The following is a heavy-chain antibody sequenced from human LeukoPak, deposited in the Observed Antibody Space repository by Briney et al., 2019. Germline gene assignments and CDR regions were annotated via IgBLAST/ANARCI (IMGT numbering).Heavy chain of an antibody. J-gene: IGHJ4*02. D-gene: IGHD6-13*01. CDR1: GFTFSSYA. CDR2: ISGSGSGT. CDR3: ASDGIAVDRGIGYFDY. Sequence: PGGSLRLSCAASGFTFSSYAMSWVRQAPGKGLEWVSGISGSGSGTYYPDSVKGRFTISRDNSKNTLYLQMNSLRAEDTALYYCASDGIAVDRGIGYFDYWGQGTLVTVSS. V-gene: IGHV3-23*01.